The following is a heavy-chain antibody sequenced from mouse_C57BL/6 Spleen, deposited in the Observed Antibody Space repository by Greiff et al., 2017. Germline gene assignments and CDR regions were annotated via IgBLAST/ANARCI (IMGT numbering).Heavy chain of an antibody. CDR2: ILPGSGST. Sequence: QVQLQQSGAELMKPGASVKLSCKATGYTFTGYWIEWVKQRPGHGLEWIGEILPGSGSTNYNEKFKGKATFTADTSSNTAYMQLSSLTTEDSAIYYCARRGAITTVVDWYFDVWGTGTTVTVSS. J-gene: IGHJ1*03. CDR1: GYTFTGYW. V-gene: IGHV1-9*01. D-gene: IGHD1-1*01. CDR3: ARRGAITTVVDWYFDV.